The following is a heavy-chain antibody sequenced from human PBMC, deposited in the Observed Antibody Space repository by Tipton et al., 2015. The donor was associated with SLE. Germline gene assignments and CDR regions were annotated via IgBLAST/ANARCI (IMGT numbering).Heavy chain of an antibody. CDR2: ISSSSSTI. J-gene: IGHJ4*02. CDR1: GFTFSSYG. D-gene: IGHD3-3*01. V-gene: IGHV3-48*04. CDR3: ARDQDFWSGSPHFDY. Sequence: SLRLSCAASGFTFSSYGMHWVRQAPGKGLEWVSYISSSSSTIYYADSVKGRFTISSDNAKNSLYLQMNSLRAEDTAVYYCARDQDFWSGSPHFDYWGQGTLVTVSS.